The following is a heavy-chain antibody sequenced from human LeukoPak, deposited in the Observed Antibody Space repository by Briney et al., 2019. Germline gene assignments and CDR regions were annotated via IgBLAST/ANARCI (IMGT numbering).Heavy chain of an antibody. Sequence: TPSQTLSLTCTVSGASISSSNWWTWVRQPPGEALEWIGEIYHAGSTKYNPSLRSRLTISVDKSKNSFSLSLTSVTAADTAFYYCARSAAVTGQFDFWGPGTLVTVSS. CDR2: IYHAGST. CDR1: GASISSSNW. J-gene: IGHJ4*02. V-gene: IGHV4-4*02. CDR3: ARSAAVTGQFDF. D-gene: IGHD6-19*01.